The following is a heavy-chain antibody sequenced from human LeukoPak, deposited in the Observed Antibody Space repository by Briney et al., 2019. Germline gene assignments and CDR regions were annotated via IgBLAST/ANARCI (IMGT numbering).Heavy chain of an antibody. CDR1: GFTFSSYA. Sequence: GGSLRLSCAASGFTFSSYAMSWVRQAPGKGLEWVSVIYSGGSTYYADSVKGRFTISRDNSKNTLYIQMNSLRAEDTAVYYCASGDYGAGSPVMRYWGHGTLVIVSS. CDR3: ASGDYGAGSPVMRY. J-gene: IGHJ4*01. V-gene: IGHV3-53*01. CDR2: IYSGGST. D-gene: IGHD3-10*01.